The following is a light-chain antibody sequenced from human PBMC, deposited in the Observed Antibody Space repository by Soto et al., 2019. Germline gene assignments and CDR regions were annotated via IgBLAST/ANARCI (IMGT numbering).Light chain of an antibody. J-gene: IGKJ2*03. Sequence: DTVMTQSPDSLAVSLGERATINCKSSQSVLYSSNNMNYLSWYQQKPGQPPKLLIYWASTRESGVPDRFSGSGSGTDFTLTISSVQAEDLAVYYCLQHYNTPPYSFGQGTKLEIK. CDR3: LQHYNTPPYS. V-gene: IGKV4-1*01. CDR2: WAS. CDR1: QSVLYSSNNMNY.